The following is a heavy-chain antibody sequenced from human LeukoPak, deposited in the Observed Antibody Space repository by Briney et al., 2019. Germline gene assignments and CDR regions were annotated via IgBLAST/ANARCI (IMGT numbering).Heavy chain of an antibody. J-gene: IGHJ3*02. CDR3: ARDLTIFGVVINLHGAFDI. D-gene: IGHD3-3*01. CDR1: GFTFSSYN. CDR2: ISSSSSYI. Sequence: PGGSLRLSCAASGFTFSSYNLNWVRQAPGKGLEWVSSISSSSSYIYYADSVKGRFTISRDNAKNSLYVQMNSLRAEDTAVYYCARDLTIFGVVINLHGAFDIWGQGTMVTVSS. V-gene: IGHV3-21*01.